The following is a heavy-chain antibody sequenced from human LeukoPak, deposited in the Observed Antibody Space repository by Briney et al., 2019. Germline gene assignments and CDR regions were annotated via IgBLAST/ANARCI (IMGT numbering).Heavy chain of an antibody. CDR3: AREGYCSSTSCPPDY. J-gene: IGHJ4*02. CDR1: GFTFSSYG. Sequence: PGGSLRLSCAASGFTFSSYGMHWVRQAPGKGLEWVAFIRYDGSNKYYADSVKGRFTISRDNSKNTLYLQMNSLRAEDTAVYYCAREGYCSSTSCPPDYWGQGTLVTVSS. CDR2: IRYDGSNK. V-gene: IGHV3-30*02. D-gene: IGHD2-2*01.